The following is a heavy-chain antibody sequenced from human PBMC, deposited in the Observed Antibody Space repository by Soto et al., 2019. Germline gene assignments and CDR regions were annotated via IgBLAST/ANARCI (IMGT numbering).Heavy chain of an antibody. CDR2: MNPNSGNT. D-gene: IGHD3-10*01. CDR3: ARGSPNLWFGTYYYYYYGMDV. V-gene: IGHV1-8*01. CDR1: GYTFTSYD. Sequence: ASVKVSCTASGYTFTSYDINWVRQATGQGLEWMGWMNPNSGNTGYAQKFQGRVTMTRNTSISTAYMELSSLRSEDTAVYYCARGSPNLWFGTYYYYYYGMDVWGQGTTVTVSS. J-gene: IGHJ6*02.